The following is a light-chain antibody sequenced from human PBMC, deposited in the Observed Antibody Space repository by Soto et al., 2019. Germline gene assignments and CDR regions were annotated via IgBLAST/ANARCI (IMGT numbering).Light chain of an antibody. CDR3: QQYGSSSRT. Sequence: EIVLTQSPGTLSLSPGERATLSCRASQSVSSYLAWYQQKPGQAPRLLIYGASSRATGIPDRFSASGSGTDFTLTISRLEPEDFAVYCCQQYGSSSRTFGQGTKVEIK. CDR2: GAS. V-gene: IGKV3-20*01. CDR1: QSVSSY. J-gene: IGKJ1*01.